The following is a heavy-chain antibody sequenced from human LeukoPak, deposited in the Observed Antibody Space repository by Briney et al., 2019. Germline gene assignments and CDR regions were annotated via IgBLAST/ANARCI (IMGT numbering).Heavy chain of an antibody. CDR1: GGSFSGYY. CDR3: ARRNLGDSSSWPYYYYYYMDV. V-gene: IGHV4-34*01. D-gene: IGHD6-13*01. CDR2: NNHGGST. J-gene: IGHJ6*03. Sequence: SETLSLTCAVYGGSFSGYYWSWIRQPPGNGLEWIGENNHGGSTNYNPSLKSRVTISVDTSKNQFSLKLSSVTAADTAVHYCARRNLGDSSSWPYYYYYYMDVWGKGTTVTVSS.